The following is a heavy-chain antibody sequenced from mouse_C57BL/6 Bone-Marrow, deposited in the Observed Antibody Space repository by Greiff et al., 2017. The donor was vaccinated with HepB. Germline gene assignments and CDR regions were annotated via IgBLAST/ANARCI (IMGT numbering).Heavy chain of an antibody. CDR2: IWSGGST. D-gene: IGHD2-2*01. CDR1: GFSLTSYG. Sequence: QVQLKESGPGLVQPSQSLSITCTVSGFSLTSYGVHWVRQSPGKGLEWLGVIWSGGSTDYNADFISRLSISKDNSKSQVFFKMNSLQADDTAIYYCAREGYPFMDYWGQGTSVTVSS. J-gene: IGHJ4*01. CDR3: AREGYPFMDY. V-gene: IGHV2-2*01.